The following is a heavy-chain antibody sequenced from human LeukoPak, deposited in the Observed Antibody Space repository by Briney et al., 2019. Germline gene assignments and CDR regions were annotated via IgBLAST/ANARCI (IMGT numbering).Heavy chain of an antibody. V-gene: IGHV7-4-1*02. CDR3: ASCNDSSGYFAY. Sequence: ASVKVSCKPSGYTFTDYAINWVRQAPGQGFEYMGWVNTNTGNPTYAQGFTGRFVFSSDSSVSTAYLQITSLKADDSAIYFCASCNDSSGYFAYWGQGTLVTVSS. CDR1: GYTFTDYA. CDR2: VNTNTGNP. J-gene: IGHJ4*02. D-gene: IGHD3-22*01.